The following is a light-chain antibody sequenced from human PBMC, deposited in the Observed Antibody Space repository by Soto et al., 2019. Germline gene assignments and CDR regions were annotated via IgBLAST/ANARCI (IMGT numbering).Light chain of an antibody. V-gene: IGKV3-20*01. Sequence: EVGLSQCPGTLSLSPGERATLSCRASQSVSSSYLAWYQQKPGQAPRLLIYGTSSRATAIPDRFSGSGSGTDFTLTISRLEPEDFAVYYCQQYGSSSWTFGQGTKVDIK. J-gene: IGKJ1*01. CDR1: QSVSSSY. CDR3: QQYGSSSWT. CDR2: GTS.